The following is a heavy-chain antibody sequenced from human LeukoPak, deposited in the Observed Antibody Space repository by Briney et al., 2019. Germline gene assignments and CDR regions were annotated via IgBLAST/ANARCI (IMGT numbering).Heavy chain of an antibody. V-gene: IGHV3-48*02. CDR2: ISSSSSTI. Sequence: PWGSLRLSCVASGFTFSSYNINWVRQAPGKGLEWVSYISSSSSTIHYADSVKGRFTISRDNAKNSLYLQMNSLRDEDTAGYYCARAVSGYIYGYGYWGQGTLVTVSS. CDR1: GFTFSSYN. J-gene: IGHJ4*02. CDR3: ARAVSGYIYGYGY. D-gene: IGHD5-18*01.